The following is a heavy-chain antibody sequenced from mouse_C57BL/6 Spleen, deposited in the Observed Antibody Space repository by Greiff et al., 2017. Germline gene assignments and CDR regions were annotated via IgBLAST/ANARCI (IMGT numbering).Heavy chain of an antibody. V-gene: IGHV3-6*01. Sequence: QLKESGPGLVKPSQSLSLTCSVTGYSITSGYYWNWIRQFPGNKLEWMGYISYDGSNNYNPSLKNRISITRDTSKNQFFLKFNSVTTEDTATYYCERGGPFYYGNYEGFAYWGQGTLVTVSA. CDR1: GYSITSGYY. CDR3: ERGGPFYYGNYEGFAY. D-gene: IGHD2-1*01. CDR2: ISYDGSN. J-gene: IGHJ3*01.